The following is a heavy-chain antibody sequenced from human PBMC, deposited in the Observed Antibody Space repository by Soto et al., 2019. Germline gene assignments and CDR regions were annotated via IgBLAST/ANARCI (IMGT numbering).Heavy chain of an antibody. J-gene: IGHJ4*02. CDR2: IFWNDNK. D-gene: IGHD3-10*01. CDR1: GFSLSASGMS. V-gene: IGHV2-5*01. CDR3: AHSPDYFSSGSRTFDY. Sequence: QITLKESGPTLVNPTQTLTLTCTFSGFSLSASGMSVAWIRQPPGKALEWLALIFWNDNKRYSPSLETRLTISKDTSKNQVVLTMTNMDPVDTATYYCAHSPDYFSSGSRTFDYWGQGTLVTVSS.